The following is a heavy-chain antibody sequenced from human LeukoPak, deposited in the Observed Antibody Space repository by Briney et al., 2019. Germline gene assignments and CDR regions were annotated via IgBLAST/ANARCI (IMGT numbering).Heavy chain of an antibody. D-gene: IGHD3-10*01. CDR3: ARGGGFSFGAQSYYQLSL. CDR2: MNPNSGKT. V-gene: IGHV1-8*01. Sequence: ASVKVSCKASGYTFTSYDIRWVRQDPGRGLDYLGWMNPNSGKTGYTQKFQGRFSMTRDTSISTAYLELNSLTSEDTAVYYCARGGGFSFGAQSYYQLSLWGQGTLVTVSS. J-gene: IGHJ4*02. CDR1: GYTFTSYD.